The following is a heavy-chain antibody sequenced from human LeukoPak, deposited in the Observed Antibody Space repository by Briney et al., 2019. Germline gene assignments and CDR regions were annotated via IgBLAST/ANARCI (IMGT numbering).Heavy chain of an antibody. D-gene: IGHD4-17*01. CDR3: ARGGDYGDYLEH. CDR1: GYTFSIYY. J-gene: IGHJ4*02. V-gene: IGHV1-46*01. CDR2: INPSGDAT. Sequence: ASVKVSCKASGYTFSIYYMHWVRQAPGQGLEWMGIINPSGDATAYAQRFQGRDTMTSDTSTNTLYMELSSLRSEDTAVYYCARGGDYGDYLEHWGQGTLVTVSS.